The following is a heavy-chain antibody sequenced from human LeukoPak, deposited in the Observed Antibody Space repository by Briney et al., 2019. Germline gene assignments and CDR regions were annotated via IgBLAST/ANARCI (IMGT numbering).Heavy chain of an antibody. CDR3: SKDSGSYSTSFDY. Sequence: GGSLRLSCAASGFTFDDYAMHWVQQAPGKGLEWVSGISWNSGSVGYADSVRGRFTISRDNAKNPLYLQMNSLRAEDMALYYYSKDSGSYSTSFDYLGRATIVTHSS. CDR2: ISWNSGSV. V-gene: IGHV3-9*03. J-gene: IGHJ4*02. D-gene: IGHD1-26*01. CDR1: GFTFDDYA.